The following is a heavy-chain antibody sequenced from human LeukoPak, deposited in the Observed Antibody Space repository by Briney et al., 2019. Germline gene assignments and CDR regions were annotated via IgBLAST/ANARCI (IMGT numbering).Heavy chain of an antibody. J-gene: IGHJ6*03. D-gene: IGHD3-22*01. CDR2: ISGGGDFT. CDR1: GFTFRSFA. Sequence: SGGSLRLSCAAPGFTFRSFAMNWVRQAPGKGLECVSAISGGGDFTKYADSVKGRFTISRDNSKSTLYLQMNSLRAEDTAVYYCAKSVFDSSGDPYMDVWGKGTTVTISS. V-gene: IGHV3-23*01. CDR3: AKSVFDSSGDPYMDV.